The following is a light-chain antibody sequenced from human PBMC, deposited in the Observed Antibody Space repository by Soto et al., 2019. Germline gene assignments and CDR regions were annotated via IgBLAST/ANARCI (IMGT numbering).Light chain of an antibody. J-gene: IGKJ4*01. Sequence: EIVLTQSPGTLSLSPGEGATLSCRASQTISRSLLAWYQQKPGQAPRLLISGASSRATGIPDRFSGSGSGTDFTLTISRLEPEDFAVYYCQQYIDSPLTFGGGTKVEIK. CDR2: GAS. CDR3: QQYIDSPLT. CDR1: QTISRSL. V-gene: IGKV3-20*01.